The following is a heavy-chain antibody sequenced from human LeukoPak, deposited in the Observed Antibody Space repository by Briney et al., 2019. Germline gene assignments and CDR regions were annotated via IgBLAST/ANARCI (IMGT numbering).Heavy chain of an antibody. Sequence: GASVKVSRKASGYTFTGYYMRWVRQAPGQGLEWMGWINPNSGGTNYALKFQGRVTMTRDTSISTAYMELSRLRSDDTAVYYCARFSSGWSFDYWGQGTLVTVSS. D-gene: IGHD6-19*01. CDR1: GYTFTGYY. CDR3: ARFSSGWSFDY. V-gene: IGHV1-2*02. CDR2: INPNSGGT. J-gene: IGHJ4*02.